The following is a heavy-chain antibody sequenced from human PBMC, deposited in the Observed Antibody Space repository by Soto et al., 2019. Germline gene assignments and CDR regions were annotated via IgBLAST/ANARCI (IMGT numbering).Heavy chain of an antibody. Sequence: QVQLVQSGAEVKKPGSSVKVSCKASGGTFSSYTISWVRQAPGQGLEWMGRIIPILGIANYAQKFQGRVTMTADKSRSTAYMELSSLGSEDTAVYYCAGGPGVQLWSYYGMDVWGQGTTVTVSS. D-gene: IGHD5-18*01. J-gene: IGHJ6*02. V-gene: IGHV1-69*02. CDR2: IIPILGIA. CDR1: GGTFSSYT. CDR3: AGGPGVQLWSYYGMDV.